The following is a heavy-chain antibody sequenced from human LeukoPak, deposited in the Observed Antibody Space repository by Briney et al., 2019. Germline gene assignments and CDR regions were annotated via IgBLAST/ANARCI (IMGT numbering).Heavy chain of an antibody. D-gene: IGHD2-21*02. CDR2: IIPILDMT. CDR1: GGTFSSHA. J-gene: IGHJ4*02. Sequence: SVKVSCKASGGTFSSHAVSWVRQAPGQGLEWMGRIIPILDMTNYAQKFQGRVTITADKSTSTAYMELSSLRSEDTAVYYCARAYCGGDCFSALSYWGQGTLVTVSS. CDR3: ARAYCGGDCFSALSY. V-gene: IGHV1-69*04.